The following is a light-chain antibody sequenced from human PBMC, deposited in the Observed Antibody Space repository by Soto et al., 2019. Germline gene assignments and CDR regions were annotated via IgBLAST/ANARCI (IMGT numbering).Light chain of an antibody. CDR1: KLGDKY. CDR3: QAWDSSTAYVI. CDR2: QDS. V-gene: IGLV3-1*01. Sequence: SYELIQSPSVSVSPGQTASITCSGDKLGDKYACWYQQKPGQSPVLVIYQDSKRPSGIPERFSGSNSGNTATLTISGTQAMDEADYYCQAWDSSTAYVIFGGGTKVTVL. J-gene: IGLJ2*01.